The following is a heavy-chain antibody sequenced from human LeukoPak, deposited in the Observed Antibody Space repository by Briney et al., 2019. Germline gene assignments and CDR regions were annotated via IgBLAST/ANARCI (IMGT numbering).Heavy chain of an antibody. V-gene: IGHV3-23*01. D-gene: IGHD2-2*01. Sequence: GGSLRLSCAASGFTFNKYAMTWVRQTPGKGLEWVSTISVSGVGTYYADSVKGRFTISRDNAKNSLYLQMNSLRAEDTAVYYCARAVPAATVWGQGTLVTVSS. CDR3: ARAVPAATV. CDR1: GFTFNKYA. CDR2: ISVSGVGT. J-gene: IGHJ4*02.